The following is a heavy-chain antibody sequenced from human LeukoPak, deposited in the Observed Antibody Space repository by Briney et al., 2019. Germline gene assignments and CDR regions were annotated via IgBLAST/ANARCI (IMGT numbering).Heavy chain of an antibody. V-gene: IGHV1-8*01. Sequence: GASVKVSCKASGYTFTSYDINWVRQATGQGLEWMGWMNPNSGNTGYAQKFQGRVTMTRNTSINTAYMELSSLRSEDTAVYYCARGYCSGTRCSHWFDPWGQGTLVTVSS. CDR3: ARGYCSGTRCSHWFDP. CDR2: MNPNSGNT. CDR1: GYTFTSYD. D-gene: IGHD2-2*01. J-gene: IGHJ5*02.